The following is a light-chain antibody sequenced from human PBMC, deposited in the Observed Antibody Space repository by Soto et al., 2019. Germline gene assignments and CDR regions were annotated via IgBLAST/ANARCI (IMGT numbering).Light chain of an antibody. V-gene: IGKV3-20*01. CDR3: QQYGSSPLT. Sequence: EIVLTQSPGTLSLSPGERATLSCRASQSVSSSYLAWYQQKPGQAPRLLIYGASPMPTGIPDMFSGSGSGTDFTLTISSLEPEDFAVYYCQQYGSSPLTFGGGTKVEIK. CDR1: QSVSSSY. J-gene: IGKJ4*01. CDR2: GAS.